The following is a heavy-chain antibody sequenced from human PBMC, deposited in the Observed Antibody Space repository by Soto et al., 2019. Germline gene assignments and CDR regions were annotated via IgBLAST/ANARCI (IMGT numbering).Heavy chain of an antibody. CDR3: GRLEGLATISYYFDY. CDR2: VYYSGST. J-gene: IGHJ4*02. D-gene: IGHD3-9*01. V-gene: IGHV4-39*01. Sequence: SETLSLTCPFSGFSVSSSSYYWGWVRQPPGKGLEWIGSVYYSGSTYYNPSLESRVTISVDKSKNQFSLKLMSLSAADTAVYYCGRLEGLATISYYFDYWGQGALVTVSS. CDR1: GFSVSSSSYY.